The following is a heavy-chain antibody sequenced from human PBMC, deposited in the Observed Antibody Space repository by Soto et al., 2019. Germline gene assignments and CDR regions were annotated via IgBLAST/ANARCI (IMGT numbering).Heavy chain of an antibody. CDR3: ASAWIHPVPYYYYGMDG. D-gene: IGHD5-18*01. V-gene: IGHV1-69*13. J-gene: IGHJ6*02. Sequence: SVKVSCKASGGTFSSYAISWVRQAPGQGLEWMGGIIPIFGTANYAQKFQGRVTITADESTSTAYMELSSLRSEDTAVYYCASAWIHPVPYYYYGMDGWGQGTTVTVSS. CDR1: GGTFSSYA. CDR2: IIPIFGTA.